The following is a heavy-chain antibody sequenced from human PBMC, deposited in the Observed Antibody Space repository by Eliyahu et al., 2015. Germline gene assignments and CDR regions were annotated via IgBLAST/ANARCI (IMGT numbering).Heavy chain of an antibody. J-gene: IGHJ4*02. CDR2: INPDSGST. CDR3: ARGGYDSGKDYFDY. Sequence: QVQLVQSGAEVKKPGASVKVSCKASGYTFPDHYIHLIRQAPGQGLEWMGSINPDSGSTDYVQKFQTWVTMTRDTSISTVYMEVSRLTSDDTAIYYCARGGYDSGKDYFDYWGQGTLVTVSS. V-gene: IGHV1-2*04. D-gene: IGHD6-19*01. CDR1: GYTFPDHY.